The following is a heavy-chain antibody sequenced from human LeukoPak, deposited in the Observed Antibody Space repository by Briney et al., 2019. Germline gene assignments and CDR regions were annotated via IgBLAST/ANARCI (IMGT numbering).Heavy chain of an antibody. CDR3: SRENGAFSPFGY. CDR2: IHLSGRT. Sequence: SETLSLTCGVSGGSITTTNWWSWVRHPPGPGLEWIGEIHLSGRTNYNPSLNSRVTLALDTSKNNLSLSLTSVTAADTAVYYCSRENGAFSPFGYWGQGTLVTVPS. J-gene: IGHJ4*02. D-gene: IGHD2-8*01. CDR1: GGSITTTNW. V-gene: IGHV4-4*02.